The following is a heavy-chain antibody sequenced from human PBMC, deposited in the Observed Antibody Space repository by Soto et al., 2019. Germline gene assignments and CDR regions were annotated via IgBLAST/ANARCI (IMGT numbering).Heavy chain of an antibody. D-gene: IGHD6-6*01. Sequence: ASVKVSCKASGYTFTGYYMHWVRQAPGQGLEWMGWINPNSGGSNYAQKFQGWVTMTRDTSISTAYMELSRLRSDYTAVYYCSRVRDYSSSYGIDVWGQGTTVTVSS. J-gene: IGHJ6*02. CDR2: INPNSGGS. CDR1: GYTFTGYY. V-gene: IGHV1-2*04. CDR3: SRVRDYSSSYGIDV.